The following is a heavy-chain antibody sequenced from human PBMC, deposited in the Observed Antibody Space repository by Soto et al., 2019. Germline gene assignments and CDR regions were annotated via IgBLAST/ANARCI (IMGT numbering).Heavy chain of an antibody. D-gene: IGHD3-9*01. Sequence: PGGSLRLSCAASGFNFRSYGMHWVRQAPGKGLEWVAVTSYDATKEYYAGSVRGRFTVSRDNSRNTLYLQMNSLRSDDTAVYYCAKESRRSFDWFSSPFDYWGQGTLVTVSS. CDR2: TSYDATKE. CDR3: AKESRRSFDWFSSPFDY. CDR1: GFNFRSYG. J-gene: IGHJ4*02. V-gene: IGHV3-30*18.